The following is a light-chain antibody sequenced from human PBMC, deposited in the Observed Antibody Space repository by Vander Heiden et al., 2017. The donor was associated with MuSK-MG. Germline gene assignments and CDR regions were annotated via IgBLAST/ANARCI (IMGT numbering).Light chain of an antibody. Sequence: ETVMTQSPATLSVSPGERATLSCRASQSVRSSLAWYQQKPGQAPRLLIYGASTRATGIPARFSGSGSGTEFTPTISSLQSEDFAFYYCQQYDDWPPWTFGQGTKVXIK. CDR3: QQYDDWPPWT. CDR2: GAS. CDR1: QSVRSS. J-gene: IGKJ1*01. V-gene: IGKV3-15*01.